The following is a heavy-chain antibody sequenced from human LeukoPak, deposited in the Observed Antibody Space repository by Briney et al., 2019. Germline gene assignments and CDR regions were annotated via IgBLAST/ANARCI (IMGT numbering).Heavy chain of an antibody. D-gene: IGHD2-21*02. CDR3: AREVGLAYCGGDCYPPLGY. Sequence: GGSLRLSCAASGFTFSGYAMHWVRQAPGKGLEWVAVISYDGSNKYYADSVKGRFTISRDNSKNTLYLQMNSLRAEDTAVYYCAREVGLAYCGGDCYPPLGYWGQGTLVTVSS. J-gene: IGHJ4*02. V-gene: IGHV3-30-3*01. CDR2: ISYDGSNK. CDR1: GFTFSGYA.